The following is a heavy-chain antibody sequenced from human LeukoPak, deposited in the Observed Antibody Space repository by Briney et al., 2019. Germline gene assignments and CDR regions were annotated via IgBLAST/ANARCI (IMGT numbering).Heavy chain of an antibody. CDR3: ARDRVFVATAPGYFDY. CDR1: GFTFSSYA. V-gene: IGHV3-30-3*01. CDR2: ISYDGSSK. J-gene: IGHJ4*02. D-gene: IGHD2-21*01. Sequence: GGSLRLSCAASGFTFSSYAMHWVRQAPGKGLEWVAVISYDGSSKYYADSVKGRFTISRDNSKNTLYLQMNSLRAEDAAVYYCARDRVFVATAPGYFDYWGQGTLVTVSS.